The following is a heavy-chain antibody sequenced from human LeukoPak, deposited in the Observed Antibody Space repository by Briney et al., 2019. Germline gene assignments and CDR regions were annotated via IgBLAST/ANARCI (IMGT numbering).Heavy chain of an antibody. CDR2: IGWNSGSI. J-gene: IGHJ4*02. D-gene: IGHD1-26*01. CDR1: GFTFSSYS. V-gene: IGHV3-9*01. CDR3: AKDIGGSGSYYYFDY. Sequence: GGSLRLSCAASGFTFSSYSMNWVRQAPGKGLEGVSGIGWNSGSIGYADSVKGRFTISRDNAKNSLYLQMNSLRAEDTALYYCAKDIGGSGSYYYFDYWGQGTLVTVSS.